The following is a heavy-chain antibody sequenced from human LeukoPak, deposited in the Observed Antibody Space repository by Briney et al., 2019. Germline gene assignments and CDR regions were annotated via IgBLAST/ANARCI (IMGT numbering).Heavy chain of an antibody. CDR3: ARQLWFGESHFDH. D-gene: IGHD3-10*01. CDR1: GGSISSSSYY. CDR2: IYYSGST. J-gene: IGHJ4*02. V-gene: IGHV4-39*01. Sequence: SETLSLTCTVSGGSISSSSYYWGWIRQPPGKGLEWIGYIYYSGSTYYNPSLKSRVTMSVDTSKNQFSLKLTSVTAADTAIYYCARQLWFGESHFDHWGPGILVTVSS.